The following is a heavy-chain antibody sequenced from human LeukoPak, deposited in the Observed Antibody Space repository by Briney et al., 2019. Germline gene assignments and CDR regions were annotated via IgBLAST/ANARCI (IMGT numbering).Heavy chain of an antibody. CDR3: ARDPTAGIGDY. J-gene: IGHJ4*02. CDR2: IIPIFGTA. V-gene: IGHV1-69*13. CDR1: GYTFTSYG. Sequence: SVKVSCKASGYTFTSYGISWVRQAPGQGLEWMGGIIPIFGTANYAQKFQGRVTITADESTSTAYMELSSLRSEDTAVYYCARDPTAGIGDYWGQGTLVTVSS. D-gene: IGHD3-10*01.